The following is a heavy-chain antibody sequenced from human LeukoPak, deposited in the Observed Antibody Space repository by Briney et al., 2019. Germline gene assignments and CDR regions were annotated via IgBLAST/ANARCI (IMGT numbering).Heavy chain of an antibody. CDR3: ATKQWLAPPPDS. V-gene: IGHV3-74*01. J-gene: IGHJ4*02. D-gene: IGHD6-19*01. Sequence: GGSLRLSCAASGFTFSKYWMLWVRLAPGKGLESVSRINTDGTVTTYADSVKGRFTVSRDNADNTMFLQVNSVRDEDTAVYYCATKQWLAPPPDSWGQGTPVTVSS. CDR2: INTDGTVT. CDR1: GFTFSKYW.